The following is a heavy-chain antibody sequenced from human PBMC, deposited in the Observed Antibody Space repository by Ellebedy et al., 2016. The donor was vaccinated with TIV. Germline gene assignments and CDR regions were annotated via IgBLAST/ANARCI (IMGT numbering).Heavy chain of an antibody. CDR1: GFTFSSYG. V-gene: IGHV3-30*03. CDR2: ISYDGSNK. Sequence: GESLKISCAASGFTFSSYGMHWVRQAPGKGLEWVAVISYDGSNKYYADSVKGRFTISRDNSKNTLYLQMNSLRAEDTAVYYCARSFGDGSGWSYFDYWGQGTLVTVSS. CDR3: ARSFGDGSGWSYFDY. J-gene: IGHJ4*02. D-gene: IGHD6-19*01.